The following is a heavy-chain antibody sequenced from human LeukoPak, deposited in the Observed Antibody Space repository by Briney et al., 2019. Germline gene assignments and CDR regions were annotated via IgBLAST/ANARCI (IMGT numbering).Heavy chain of an antibody. CDR2: ISSSGSTI. V-gene: IGHV3-11*01. D-gene: IGHD3-22*01. J-gene: IGHJ5*02. CDR3: ARDYGSSGYSPSGFDP. Sequence: GGSLRLSCAASGFTFSDYYMSWIRQAPGKGLEWVSYISSSGSTIYYADSVKGRFTISRDNAKNSLYLQMNSLRAEDTAVYYCARDYGSSGYSPSGFDPWGQGTLVTVSS. CDR1: GFTFSDYY.